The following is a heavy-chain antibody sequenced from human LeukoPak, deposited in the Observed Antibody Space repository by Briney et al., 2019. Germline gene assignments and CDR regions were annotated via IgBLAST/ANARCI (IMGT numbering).Heavy chain of an antibody. D-gene: IGHD3-22*01. CDR2: INPSGGST. CDR1: GYTFTSYY. Sequence: ASVKVSCTASGYTFTSYYMHWVRQAPGQGLEWMGIINPSGGSTSYAQKFQGRVTMTRDTSTSTVYMELSSLRSEDTAVYYCARDREGYYDSSGYNTQDYWGQGTLDTVSS. V-gene: IGHV1-46*01. J-gene: IGHJ4*02. CDR3: ARDREGYYDSSGYNTQDY.